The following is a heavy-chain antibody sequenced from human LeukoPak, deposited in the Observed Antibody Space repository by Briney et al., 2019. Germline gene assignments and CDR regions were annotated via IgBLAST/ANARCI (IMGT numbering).Heavy chain of an antibody. J-gene: IGHJ6*02. CDR3: AKAEGYDSSGPSLGMDV. V-gene: IGHV3-9*01. CDR2: ISGNIGSI. CDR1: GFTLEEYA. Sequence: GGSLRLSCAPSGFTLEEYAMHWVRQAPGKGLEWVSGISGNIGSIGYADSVKGRFTISRDNAKNSLYLQMNSLRAEDTALYYCAKAEGYDSSGPSLGMDVWGQGTTVTVSS. D-gene: IGHD3-22*01.